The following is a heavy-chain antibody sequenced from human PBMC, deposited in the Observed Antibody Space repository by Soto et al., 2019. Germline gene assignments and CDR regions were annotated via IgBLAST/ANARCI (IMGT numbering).Heavy chain of an antibody. CDR3: TKAAVPSGIRWFDP. D-gene: IGHD2-15*01. CDR1: GLTLEDYA. J-gene: IGHJ5*02. Sequence: PGGSLRLSCVASGLTLEDYAMHWVRQAPGKGLEWVSGISWNSDNIDYADSVKGRFTISRDNARNSLYLHMNSLRVEDTALYYCTKAAVPSGIRWFDPWGQGTLVTVSS. V-gene: IGHV3-9*01. CDR2: ISWNSDNI.